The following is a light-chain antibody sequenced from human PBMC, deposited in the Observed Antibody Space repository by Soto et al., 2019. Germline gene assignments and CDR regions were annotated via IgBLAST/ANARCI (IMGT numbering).Light chain of an antibody. V-gene: IGKV3D-20*01. CDR3: QQYGSSPWT. CDR1: QSVSSNY. CDR2: DAS. J-gene: IGKJ1*01. Sequence: IVLMQSPATLSLSPGERAALSCGASQSVSSNYLAWYQQKPGLAPRLLIYDASRRATGIPDRFSGSGSGADFILSISRLEPEDFAVYYCQQYGSSPWTFGQGTKVDIK.